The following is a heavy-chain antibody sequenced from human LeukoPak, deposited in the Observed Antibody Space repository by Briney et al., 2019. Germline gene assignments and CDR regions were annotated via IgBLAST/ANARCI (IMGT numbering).Heavy chain of an antibody. D-gene: IGHD2-15*01. J-gene: IGHJ4*02. Sequence: GGSLRHSCAASGFTFNNYWMHWVRQAPGKGLVWVSRINSDGSSTSYADSVKGRFTSARDNAKNTLYLQMNSLRADDTAVYYCARAPDCSGGSCYPDYWSQGTLVIVSS. V-gene: IGHV3-74*01. CDR1: GFTFNNYW. CDR3: ARAPDCSGGSCYPDY. CDR2: INSDGSST.